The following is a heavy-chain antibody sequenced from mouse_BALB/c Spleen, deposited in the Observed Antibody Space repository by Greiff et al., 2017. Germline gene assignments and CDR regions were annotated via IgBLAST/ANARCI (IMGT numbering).Heavy chain of an antibody. CDR3: TRGGTPYYFDD. CDR2: IDPETGGT. Sequence: QVQLQQSGAELVRPGASVTLSCKASGYTFTDYEMHWVKQTPVHGLEWIGAIDPETGGTAYNQKFKGKATLTADKSSSTAYMELRSLTSEDSAVYYCTRGGTPYYFDDGGQGTTLTVAS. J-gene: IGHJ2*01. V-gene: IGHV1-15*01. D-gene: IGHD3-3*01. CDR1: GYTFTDYE.